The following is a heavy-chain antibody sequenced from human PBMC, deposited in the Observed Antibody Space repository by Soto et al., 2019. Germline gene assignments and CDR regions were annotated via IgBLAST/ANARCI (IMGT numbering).Heavy chain of an antibody. Sequence: EVQLVESGGGLVQPGGSLRLSCAASGFTFSTYSMNWVRQAPGKGLVWVSYISSRSYTIYYVVSVKGRFTISRDNAKNSLHLQMNSLGDEDTAVYYCARGGSSSDNGMDVRGQGTTVTV. D-gene: IGHD6-6*01. CDR2: ISSRSYTI. J-gene: IGHJ6*02. CDR3: ARGGSSSDNGMDV. CDR1: GFTFSTYS. V-gene: IGHV3-48*02.